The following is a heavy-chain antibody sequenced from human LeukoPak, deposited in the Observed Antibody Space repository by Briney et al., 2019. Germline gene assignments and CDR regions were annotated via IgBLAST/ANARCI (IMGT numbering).Heavy chain of an antibody. V-gene: IGHV1-46*01. J-gene: IGHJ4*02. CDR3: AREFSGGLFDY. CDR1: GYTFTNYY. Sequence: ASVKVSCKASGYTFTNYYMHWVRQAPGQGPEWMGIIIPSGGNTNYAQKFQGRVTMTRDTSTSTVYLELSSLRSEDTAVYYCAREFSGGLFDYWGQGTLVTVSS. D-gene: IGHD3-10*01. CDR2: IIPSGGNT.